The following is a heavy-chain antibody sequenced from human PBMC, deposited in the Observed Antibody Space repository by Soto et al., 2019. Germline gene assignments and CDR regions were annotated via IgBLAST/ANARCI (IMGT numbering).Heavy chain of an antibody. CDR1: GFTFDDYA. D-gene: IGHD6-13*01. J-gene: IGHJ4*02. Sequence: PGGSLRLSCVVSGFTFDDYAMHWVRQAPGGGLEWVSGINWNSAVIGYADSVKGRFTISSDNAKNALYLQMTSLRSEDTALYYCARDPSVAAIGRADHWGQGTLVTVSS. CDR2: INWNSAVI. V-gene: IGHV3-9*01. CDR3: ARDPSVAAIGRADH.